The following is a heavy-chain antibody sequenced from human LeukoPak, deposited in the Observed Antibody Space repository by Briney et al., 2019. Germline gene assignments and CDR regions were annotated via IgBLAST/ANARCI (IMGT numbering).Heavy chain of an antibody. CDR2: IYDRVST. CDR1: GGSISSSSYY. Sequence: SETLSLTCTVSGGSISSSSYYWSWVRQPPGKGLEWIGYIYDRVSTSYNPSLKSRVTISVDTSKNQFSLKLRSVTAADTAVYYCARLKTWGGTQPYDYWGQGTLVTVSS. V-gene: IGHV4-61*05. D-gene: IGHD2-21*01. CDR3: ARLKTWGGTQPYDY. J-gene: IGHJ4*02.